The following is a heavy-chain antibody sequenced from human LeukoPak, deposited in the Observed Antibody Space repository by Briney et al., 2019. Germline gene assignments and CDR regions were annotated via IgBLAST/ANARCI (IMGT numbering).Heavy chain of an antibody. Sequence: AGGSLRLSCAASGFTFSSSWMSWVRQAPGKGLEWVANIKQDGSDKYYVDSVKGRFTISRDNAKNSLYLQMSSLRAEDTAVYYCARDRSYDFWSGYSTPDYWGQGTLVTVSS. D-gene: IGHD3-3*01. V-gene: IGHV3-7*01. CDR1: GFTFSSSW. J-gene: IGHJ4*02. CDR2: IKQDGSDK. CDR3: ARDRSYDFWSGYSTPDY.